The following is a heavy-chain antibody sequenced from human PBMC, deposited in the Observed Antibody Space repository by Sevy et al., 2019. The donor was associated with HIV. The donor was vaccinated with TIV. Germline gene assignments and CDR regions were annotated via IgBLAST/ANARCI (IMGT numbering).Heavy chain of an antibody. D-gene: IGHD2-21*01. CDR1: GFIFSDYY. V-gene: IGHV3-11*04. CDR2: IGTAAGVT. Sequence: VGSLRLSCAASGFIFSDYYMSWIRQAPGKGLEWLSFIGTAAGVTYYADSVKGRFTISRDNAKNSLYLQMNSLRDEETAVYYCARCPGHYSIDYWGQGTLVTVSS. CDR3: ARCPGHYSIDY. J-gene: IGHJ4*02.